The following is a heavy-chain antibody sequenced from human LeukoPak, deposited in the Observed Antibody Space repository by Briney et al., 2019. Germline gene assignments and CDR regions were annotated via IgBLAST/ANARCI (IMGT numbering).Heavy chain of an antibody. J-gene: IGHJ6*03. Sequence: SETLSLTCTVSGGSISSSNCYWGWIRQPPGKGLEWIGSIYYSGSTYYNPSLKSRVTISVDTSKNQFSLKLSSVTAADTAVYYCARVAQFYYSYMDVWGKGTTVTISS. V-gene: IGHV4-39*01. D-gene: IGHD5-12*01. CDR2: IYYSGST. CDR3: ARVAQFYYSYMDV. CDR1: GGSISSSNCY.